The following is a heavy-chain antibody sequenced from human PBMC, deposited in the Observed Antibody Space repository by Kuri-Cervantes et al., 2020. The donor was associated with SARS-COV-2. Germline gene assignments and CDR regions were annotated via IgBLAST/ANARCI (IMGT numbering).Heavy chain of an antibody. Sequence: SETLSLTCAVYGGSLSGYYWSWIRQPPGRGLEWIGEINHSGSTNYKASLKSRVTISVDTSKNQFSLKLTSVTAADTAVYYCASRHYDSSGYFPFDYWGQGTLVTVSS. V-gene: IGHV4-34*01. CDR1: GGSLSGYY. CDR2: INHSGST. J-gene: IGHJ4*02. CDR3: ASRHYDSSGYFPFDY. D-gene: IGHD3-22*01.